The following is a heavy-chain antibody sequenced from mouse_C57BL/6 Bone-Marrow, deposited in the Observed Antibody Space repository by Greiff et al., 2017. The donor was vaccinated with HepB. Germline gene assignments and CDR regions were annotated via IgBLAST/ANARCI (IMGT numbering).Heavy chain of an antibody. D-gene: IGHD2-3*01. V-gene: IGHV1-72*01. J-gene: IGHJ2*01. CDR3: ARGRILYDGYYDYFDY. CDR2: IDPNSGGT. Sequence: VKLQQPGAELVKPGASVKLSCKASGYTFTSYWMHWVKQRPGRGLEWIGRIDPNSGGTKYNEKFKSKATLTVDKPSSTAYMQLSSLTSEDSAVYYWARGRILYDGYYDYFDYWGQGTTLTVSS. CDR1: GYTFTSYW.